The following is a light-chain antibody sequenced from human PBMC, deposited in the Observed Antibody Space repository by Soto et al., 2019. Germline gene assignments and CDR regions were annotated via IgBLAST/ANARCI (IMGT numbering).Light chain of an antibody. CDR2: DDN. CDR3: GTWDSSLKAVV. V-gene: IGLV1-51*01. J-gene: IGLJ2*01. Sequence: QSVLTQPPSVSAAPGQRVTISCSGSDSNIGNHYVSWYQQLPGTAPKVLIYDDNKRPSGTPDRFSGSKSGTSATLGITGLQTGDEADYYCGTWDSSLKAVVFGGGTKLTVL. CDR1: DSNIGNHY.